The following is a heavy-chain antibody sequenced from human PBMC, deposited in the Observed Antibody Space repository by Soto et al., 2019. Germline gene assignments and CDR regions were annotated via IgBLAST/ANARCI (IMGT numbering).Heavy chain of an antibody. D-gene: IGHD1-7*01. CDR2: IYYSGST. J-gene: IGHJ4*02. V-gene: IGHV4-31*03. Sequence: PSETLSLTCTVSGGSISSGGYYWSWIRQHPGKGLEWIGYIYYSGSTYYNPSLKSRVTISVDTSKNQFSLKLSSVTAADTAVYYCARGGERWRTTTNFDYWGQGTLVTVSS. CDR1: GGSISSGGYY. CDR3: ARGGERWRTTTNFDY.